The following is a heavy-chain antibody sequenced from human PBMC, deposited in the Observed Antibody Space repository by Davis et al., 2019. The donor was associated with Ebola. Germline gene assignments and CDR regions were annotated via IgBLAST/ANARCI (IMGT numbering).Heavy chain of an antibody. J-gene: IGHJ4*02. CDR2: IYPGDSET. D-gene: IGHD3-10*01. CDR1: GYSFTSYW. CDR3: ARHGESGGDY. V-gene: IGHV5-51*01. Sequence: PGGSLRLSCKGSGYSFTSYWIAWVRQMPGKGLECMGIIYPGDSETRYSPSFQGQVTISADKSISTAYLQWSSLKASDTAMYYCARHGESGGDYWGQGTLVTVSS.